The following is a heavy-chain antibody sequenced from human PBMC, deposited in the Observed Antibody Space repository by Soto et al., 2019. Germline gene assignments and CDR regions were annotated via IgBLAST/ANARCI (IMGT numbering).Heavy chain of an antibody. V-gene: IGHV4-39*01. D-gene: IGHD3-9*01. Sequence: SETLSLTCPVSGGSISSSSYYWGWIRQPPGKGLEWIGSIYYSGSTYYNPSLKSRVTISVDTSKNQFSLKLSSVTAADTAVYYCATNDILTGFFDYWGQGTLVTVSS. CDR2: IYYSGST. J-gene: IGHJ4*02. CDR1: GGSISSSSYY. CDR3: ATNDILTGFFDY.